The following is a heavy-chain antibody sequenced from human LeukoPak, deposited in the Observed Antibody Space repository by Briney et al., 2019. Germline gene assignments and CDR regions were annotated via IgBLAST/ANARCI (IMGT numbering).Heavy chain of an antibody. Sequence: SVKVSCKASGGTFSSYAISWVRQAPGQGLEWMGGIIPIFGTANYAQKFQGRVTITADESTSTAYMELSSLRSEDTAVYCCARDLFSGGYSSGWYGNDAFDIWGQGTMVTVSS. V-gene: IGHV1-69*13. CDR2: IIPIFGTA. D-gene: IGHD6-19*01. J-gene: IGHJ3*02. CDR3: ARDLFSGGYSSGWYGNDAFDI. CDR1: GGTFSSYA.